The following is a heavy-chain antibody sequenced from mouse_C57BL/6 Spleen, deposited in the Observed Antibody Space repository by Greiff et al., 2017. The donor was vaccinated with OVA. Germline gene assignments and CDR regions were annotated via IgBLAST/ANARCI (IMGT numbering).Heavy chain of an antibody. J-gene: IGHJ2*01. CDR1: GFTFSSYA. CDR3: ARGRDPYFDY. D-gene: IGHD3-1*01. V-gene: IGHV5-4*01. CDR2: ISDGGSYT. Sequence: EVQGVESGGGLVKPGGSLKLSCAASGFTFSSYAMSWVRQTPEKRLEWVATISDGGSYTYYPDNVKGRFTISRDNAKNNLYLQMSHLKSEDTAMYYCARGRDPYFDYWGQGTTLTVSS.